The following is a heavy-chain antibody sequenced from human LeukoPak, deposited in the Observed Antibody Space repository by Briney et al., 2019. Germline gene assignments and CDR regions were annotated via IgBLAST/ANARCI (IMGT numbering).Heavy chain of an antibody. D-gene: IGHD6-13*01. CDR2: INWNGGST. CDR3: ARASGYSSSWYGSVY. J-gene: IGHJ4*02. Sequence: RPGGSLRLSCAASGFTFDDYGMSWVRQAPGKGLEWVSGINWNGGSTGYADSVKGRFTISRDNAKNSLYLQMNSLRAEDTAFYYCARASGYSSSWYGSVYWGQGTLATVSS. V-gene: IGHV3-20*04. CDR1: GFTFDDYG.